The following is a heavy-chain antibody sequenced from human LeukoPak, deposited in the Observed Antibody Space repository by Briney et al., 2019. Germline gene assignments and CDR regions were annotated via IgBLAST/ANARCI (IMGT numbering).Heavy chain of an antibody. J-gene: IGHJ4*02. CDR2: ISYDGSNK. D-gene: IGHD3-22*01. V-gene: IGHV3-30*19. CDR1: GFTFSSYG. Sequence: SGGSLRLSCAASGFTFSSYGMHWVRQAPGKGLEWVAVISYDGSNKYYADSVKGRFTISRDNSKNTLYLQMNSLRAEDTAVYYCARDSQELYYYDSSGSGYFDYWGQGTLVTVSS. CDR3: ARDSQELYYYDSSGSGYFDY.